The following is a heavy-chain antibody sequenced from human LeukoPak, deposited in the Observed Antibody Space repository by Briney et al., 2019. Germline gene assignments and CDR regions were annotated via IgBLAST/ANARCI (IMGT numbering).Heavy chain of an antibody. Sequence: GESLKISCKGSGYSFTSHFIAWVRQMPGKGLEWMGIIYPGDSNSMYSSSFRGQVTISVDKSIDTAYLQWSSLKASDTAMYYCARQVRGLQTVSYQLDSWGQGTLVTVSS. CDR2: IYPGDSNS. J-gene: IGHJ4*02. V-gene: IGHV5-51*01. CDR3: ARQVRGLQTVSYQLDS. CDR1: GYSFTSHF. D-gene: IGHD4-17*01.